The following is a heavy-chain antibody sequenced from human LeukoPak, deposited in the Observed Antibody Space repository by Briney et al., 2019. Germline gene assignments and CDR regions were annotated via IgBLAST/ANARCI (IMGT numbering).Heavy chain of an antibody. CDR1: GFIFSSYS. Sequence: PGGSLGLSCAASGFIFSSYSMNWVRQAPGKGLEWVSFISSSSSYIYYADSVKGRFTISRDNAKNSLYLQMNSLRAEDTAVYYCARARYSSSPFDPWGQGTLVTVSS. V-gene: IGHV3-21*01. J-gene: IGHJ5*02. D-gene: IGHD6-13*01. CDR2: ISSSSSYI. CDR3: ARARYSSSPFDP.